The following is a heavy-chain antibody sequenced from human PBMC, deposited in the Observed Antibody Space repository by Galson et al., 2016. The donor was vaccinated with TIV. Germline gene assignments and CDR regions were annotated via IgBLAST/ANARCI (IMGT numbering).Heavy chain of an antibody. V-gene: IGHV3-21*01. CDR2: ISSSGSLT. D-gene: IGHD2-2*02. J-gene: IGHJ6*02. CDR3: ARGGVYMGYGMDV. Sequence: SLRLSCAGSGFTFTSFSINWVRQAPGKGLEWVSSISSSGSLTYYADSVKGRFTISRDNAKNSVFLQMNSLRAEDTAVYLCARGGVYMGYGMDVWGQGTTVTVFS. CDR1: GFTFTSFS.